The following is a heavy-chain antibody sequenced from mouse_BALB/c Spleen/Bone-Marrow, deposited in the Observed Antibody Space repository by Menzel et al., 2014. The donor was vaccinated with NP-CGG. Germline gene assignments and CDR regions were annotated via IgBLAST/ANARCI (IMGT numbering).Heavy chain of an antibody. Sequence: EVQGVESGGGLVQPGGSLKLSCAASGFDFRRYWMSWVRQAPGKVLEWIGEINPESSTINYTPSLKDKFIISRDNAKNTLYLKMSKVRSEDTALNYCARLGYYGYFVDWGQGTTLTVSS. J-gene: IGHJ2*01. CDR2: INPESSTI. CDR1: GFDFRRYW. V-gene: IGHV4-1*02. CDR3: ARLGYYGYFVD. D-gene: IGHD2-3*01.